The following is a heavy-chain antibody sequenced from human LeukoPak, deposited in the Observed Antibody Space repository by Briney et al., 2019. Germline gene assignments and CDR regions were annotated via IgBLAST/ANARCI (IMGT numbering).Heavy chain of an antibody. CDR3: ARSYCSGGSCYGYFDY. CDR1: GYTFTGYY. D-gene: IGHD2-15*01. CDR2: INPNSGGT. J-gene: IGHJ4*02. Sequence: ASVKVSCKASGYTFTGYYMHWVRQAPGQGLEWMGWINPNSGGTNYAQKFQGRVTMTRDTSISTAYMELSRLRSDDTAVYYCARSYCSGGSCYGYFDYWGQGTLVTVSS. V-gene: IGHV1-2*02.